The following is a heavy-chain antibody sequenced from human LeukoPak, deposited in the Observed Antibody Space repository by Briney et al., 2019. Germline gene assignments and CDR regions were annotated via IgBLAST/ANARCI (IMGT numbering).Heavy chain of an antibody. J-gene: IGHJ1*01. CDR2: ISSSSSYI. Sequence: GGSLRLSCAASGFTFSSYWMSWVRQAPGKGLEWVSSISSSSSYIYYADSVKGRFTISRDNAKNSLYLQMNSLRAEDTAVYYCARDLGKDYDILTGYRSEYFQHWGQGTLVTVSS. V-gene: IGHV3-21*01. CDR1: GFTFSSYW. CDR3: ARDLGKDYDILTGYRSEYFQH. D-gene: IGHD3-9*01.